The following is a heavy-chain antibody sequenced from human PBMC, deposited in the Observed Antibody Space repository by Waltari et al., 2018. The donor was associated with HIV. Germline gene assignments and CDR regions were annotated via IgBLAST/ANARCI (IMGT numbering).Heavy chain of an antibody. Sequence: QVQLEESGGGVVQPGRSLRLSCAASGFIFNNYGMHWVRQAPGKGLEWGALIGDDGISKYNAESVKGRFTISRDKSKNTLYLEMNSLRAEDTAVYYCAREGYCSGGSCPLPHWGQGTTVTVSS. J-gene: IGHJ6*02. CDR1: GFIFNNYG. V-gene: IGHV3-33*01. D-gene: IGHD2-15*01. CDR3: AREGYCSGGSCPLPH. CDR2: IGDDGISK.